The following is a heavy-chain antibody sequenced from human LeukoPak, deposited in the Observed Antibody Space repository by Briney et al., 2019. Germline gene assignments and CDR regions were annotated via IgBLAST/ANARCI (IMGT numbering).Heavy chain of an antibody. Sequence: GGSLRLSCAASGFTFSSYWMHWVRQAPGKGLEWVSSISSSSSYIYYADSVKGRFTISRDNAKNSLYLQMNSLRAEDTAVYYCASLPGRVGDYWGQGTLVTVSS. J-gene: IGHJ4*02. V-gene: IGHV3-21*01. CDR2: ISSSSSYI. CDR1: GFTFSSYW. D-gene: IGHD1-14*01. CDR3: ASLPGRVGDY.